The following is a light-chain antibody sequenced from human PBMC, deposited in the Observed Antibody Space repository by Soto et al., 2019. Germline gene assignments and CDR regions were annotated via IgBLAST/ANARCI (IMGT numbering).Light chain of an antibody. CDR3: QQYGSSPTWT. Sequence: GLTQSPATLSLSPGERATLSCRASQSFSSYLAWYQQKPGQAPRLLIYDTSNRATGVPARFSGSGSGTDFTLTISSLEPEDFAVYYCQQYGSSPTWTFGQGTKV. CDR2: DTS. V-gene: IGKV3-11*01. CDR1: QSFSSY. J-gene: IGKJ1*01.